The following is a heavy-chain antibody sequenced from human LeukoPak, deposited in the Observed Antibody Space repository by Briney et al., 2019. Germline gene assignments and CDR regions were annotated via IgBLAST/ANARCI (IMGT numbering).Heavy chain of an antibody. CDR2: SSTYNGNT. J-gene: IGHJ4*02. CDR3: ARSELSWSTGYYPFDY. D-gene: IGHD3-22*01. Sequence: ASVKVSCKASGYTFASYGISWVRQAPGQGLEWMGWSSTYNGNTKYAQKLQGRVTMTTDTSTNTAYMELRILRSDDTAVYYCARSELSWSTGYYPFDYWGQGTLVTVSS. V-gene: IGHV1-18*01. CDR1: GYTFASYG.